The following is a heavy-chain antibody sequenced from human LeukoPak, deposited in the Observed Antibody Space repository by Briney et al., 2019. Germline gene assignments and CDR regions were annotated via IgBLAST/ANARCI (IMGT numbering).Heavy chain of an antibody. CDR1: GFHFSSHL. J-gene: IGHJ4*02. D-gene: IGHD6-13*01. Sequence: GGSLTLSCAASGFHFSSHLKIWVRQAPGKGLEWWANIKPDGSEKYYVDSVKGRFTISRDNAKNSLYLQMNSLRAEDTAVYYCARWYSSSWYYFDYWGQGTLVTVSS. CDR3: ARWYSSSWYYFDY. V-gene: IGHV3-7*03. CDR2: IKPDGSEK.